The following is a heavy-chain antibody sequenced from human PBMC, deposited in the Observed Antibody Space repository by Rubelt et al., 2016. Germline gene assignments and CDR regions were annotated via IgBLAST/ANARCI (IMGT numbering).Heavy chain of an antibody. D-gene: IGHD2-2*01. CDR2: IRTYNGNT. J-gene: IGHJ5*02. CDR3: ARGYCSSANCLFNWFDP. V-gene: IGHV1-18*01. Sequence: QVQLVQSGAEVKKPGASVKASCKASGYTFTTSGISWVRQAPGQGLEWMGWIRTYNGNTNYAQQRQGRVTMTTDTSTSTADMELRSLRADDTAMYFCARGYCSSANCLFNWFDPWGQGTLVTVSS. CDR1: GYTFTTSG.